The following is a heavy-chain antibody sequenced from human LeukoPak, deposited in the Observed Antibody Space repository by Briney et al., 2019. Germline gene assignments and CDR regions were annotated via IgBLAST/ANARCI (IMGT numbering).Heavy chain of an antibody. CDR2: INSDGSDT. V-gene: IGHV3-74*01. Sequence: QPGGSLRLPCAASGFTISSNWMHWVRQTPGKGLVWVSRINSDGSDTSYADSVKGRFTISRDNAKGTLYLQMNSLRAEDTAVYHCARVDYGDYVAAIDIWGQGTMVTVFS. D-gene: IGHD4-17*01. J-gene: IGHJ3*02. CDR1: GFTISSNW. CDR3: ARVDYGDYVAAIDI.